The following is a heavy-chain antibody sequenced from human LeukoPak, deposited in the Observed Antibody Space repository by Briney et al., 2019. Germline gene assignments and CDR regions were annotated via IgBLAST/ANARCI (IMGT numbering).Heavy chain of an antibody. V-gene: IGHV1-18*01. CDR2: ISAYSGNT. J-gene: IGHJ6*02. CDR1: GYTFTSYG. D-gene: IGHD6-6*01. Sequence: ASVKVSCKASGYTFTSYGISWVRQAPGQGLEWMGWISAYSGNTNYAQKLQGRVTITTDTSTSTAYMELRSLRSDDTAVYYCARDVEVEYSSSSSYYYYGMDVWGQGTTVTVSS. CDR3: ARDVEVEYSSSSSYYYYGMDV.